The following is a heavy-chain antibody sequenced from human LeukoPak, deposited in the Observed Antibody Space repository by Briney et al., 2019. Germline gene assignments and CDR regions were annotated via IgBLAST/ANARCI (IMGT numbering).Heavy chain of an antibody. CDR2: IIPIFGTA. J-gene: IGHJ4*02. D-gene: IGHD6-19*01. Sequence: SVKVSCKASGGTFSSYAISWVRQAPGQGLEWMGGIIPIFGTAIYTQKFQGRVTMTEDTSTDTAYMELSSLRSEDTAVYYCATVFVHAVAGTIGYWGQGTLVTVSS. CDR3: ATVFVHAVAGTIGY. CDR1: GGTFSSYA. V-gene: IGHV1-69*06.